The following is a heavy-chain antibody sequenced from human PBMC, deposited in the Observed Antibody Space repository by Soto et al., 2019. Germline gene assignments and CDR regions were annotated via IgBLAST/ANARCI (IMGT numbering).Heavy chain of an antibody. D-gene: IGHD6-13*01. J-gene: IGHJ5*02. Sequence: SETLSLTCAVSGGTISRSSYYWGWIRQPPGKGLEWIGSIYYSGSTYYNPSLKRRVTISVDTSKNQFSLKLSSVTAADTAVYFCARTYSVVRISPAPAYNWFDPWGQGTLVTVSS. CDR3: ARTYSVVRISPAPAYNWFDP. V-gene: IGHV4-39*01. CDR1: GGTISRSSYY. CDR2: IYYSGST.